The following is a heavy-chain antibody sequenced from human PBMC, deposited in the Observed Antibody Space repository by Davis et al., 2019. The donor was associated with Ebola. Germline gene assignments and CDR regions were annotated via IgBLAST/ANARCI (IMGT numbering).Heavy chain of an antibody. J-gene: IGHJ5*02. Sequence: GESLKISCVASGFSFSDYGMHWVRQAPGKGLEWVALIQYDGSNINYVESVKGRFTISRDNAKNSLYLQMNSLRAEDTAIYYCARAGTTGTTDWFDPWGQGTLVTVSS. D-gene: IGHD1-1*01. CDR3: ARAGTTGTTDWFDP. CDR2: IQYDGSNI. CDR1: GFSFSDYG. V-gene: IGHV3-33*05.